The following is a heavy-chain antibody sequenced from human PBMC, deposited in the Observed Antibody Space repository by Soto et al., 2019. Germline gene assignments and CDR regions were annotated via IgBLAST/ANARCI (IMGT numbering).Heavy chain of an antibody. CDR2: IYYSGST. CDR3: ARHRPGDSGSGSYYFAYYYYYYYMDV. J-gene: IGHJ6*03. CDR1: GGSISSSSYY. V-gene: IGHV4-39*01. D-gene: IGHD3-10*01. Sequence: QLQLQESGPGLVKPSETLSLTCTVSGGSISSSSYYWGWIRQPPGKGLEWIGSIYYSGSTYYNPSLKSRVTISVDTSKNQFSLKLSSVTAADTAVYYCARHRPGDSGSGSYYFAYYYYYYYMDVWGKGTTVTVSS.